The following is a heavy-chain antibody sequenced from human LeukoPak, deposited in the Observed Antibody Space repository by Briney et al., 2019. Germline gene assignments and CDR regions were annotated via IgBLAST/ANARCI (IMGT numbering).Heavy chain of an antibody. CDR1: GYTFTGYY. V-gene: IGHV1-69*13. CDR2: IIPIFGTA. CDR3: ARGAEPYSSPYYFDY. D-gene: IGHD6-13*01. J-gene: IGHJ4*02. Sequence: SVKVSCKASGYTFTGYYMHWVRQAPGQGLEWMGGIIPIFGTANYAQKFQGRVTITADESTSTAYMELSSLRSEDTAVYYCARGAEPYSSPYYFDYWGQGTLVTVSS.